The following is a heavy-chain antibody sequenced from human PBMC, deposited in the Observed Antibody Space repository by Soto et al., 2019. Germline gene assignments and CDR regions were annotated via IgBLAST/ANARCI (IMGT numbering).Heavy chain of an antibody. CDR1: GFTFSTYA. D-gene: IGHD1-7*01. CDR2: ISSNGGST. J-gene: IGHJ6*02. Sequence: GGSLRLSCSASGFTFSTYAIHWVRQAPGKGLEYVSAISSNGGSTYYADSVKGRFTISRDNSKNTLYLQMSSLRAEDTAVYYCVKSGTHDYFHYQYDMDVWGQGTTVTVSS. V-gene: IGHV3-64D*08. CDR3: VKSGTHDYFHYQYDMDV.